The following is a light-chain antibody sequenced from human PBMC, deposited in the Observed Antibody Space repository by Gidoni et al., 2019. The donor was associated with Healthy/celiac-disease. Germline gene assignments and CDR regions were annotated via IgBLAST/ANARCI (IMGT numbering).Light chain of an antibody. CDR1: QSLLHSNGYNY. V-gene: IGKV2-28*01. CDR3: MQALQTPPAYT. J-gene: IGKJ2*01. CDR2: LGS. Sequence: DMGMTQSPLSLPVTPGEPASISCRSSQSLLHSNGYNYLDWYLQKPGQSPQLLIYLGSNRASGVPDRFSGSGSGTDFTLKISRVEAEDVGVYYCMQALQTPPAYTFGQGTKLEIK.